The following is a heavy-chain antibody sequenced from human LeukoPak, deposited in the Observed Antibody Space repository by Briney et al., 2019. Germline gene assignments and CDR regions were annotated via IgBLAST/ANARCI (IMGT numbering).Heavy chain of an antibody. J-gene: IGHJ4*02. Sequence: PGRSLRLSCAASGFTFSSYGMHWVRQAPGKGLEWVALISYDGGNKYYADFVKGRFTISRDNSKNTLYLQMNSLRAEDTAVYYCAKSPWAAGTNYFDYWGQGTLVTVSS. V-gene: IGHV3-30*18. D-gene: IGHD6-13*01. CDR2: ISYDGGNK. CDR3: AKSPWAAGTNYFDY. CDR1: GFTFSSYG.